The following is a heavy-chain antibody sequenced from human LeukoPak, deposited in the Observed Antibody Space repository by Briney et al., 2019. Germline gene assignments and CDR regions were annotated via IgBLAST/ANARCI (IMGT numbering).Heavy chain of an antibody. CDR3: ARAPPGGGYDYVWGSYRYHAFDI. CDR1: GGSISSGDYY. V-gene: IGHV4-30-4*01. J-gene: IGHJ3*02. D-gene: IGHD3-16*02. Sequence: PSQTLSLTCTVSGGSISSGDYYWSWIRQPPGKGLEWIGYIYYSGSTYYNPSLKSRVTISVDTSKNQFSLKLSSVTAADTAVYYCARAPPGGGYDYVWGSYRYHAFDIWGQGTMVTVSS. CDR2: IYYSGST.